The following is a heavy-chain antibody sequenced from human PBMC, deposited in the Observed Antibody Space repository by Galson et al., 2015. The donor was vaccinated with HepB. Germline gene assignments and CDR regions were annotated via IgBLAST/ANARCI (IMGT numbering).Heavy chain of an antibody. CDR2: IDWDDDK. CDR3: ARAYDDYGDYYGMDV. CDR1: GFSLSTSGMC. D-gene: IGHD4-17*01. Sequence: PALVKPTQTLTLTCTFSGFSLSTSGMCVSWIRQPPGKALEWLARIDWDDDKYYSTSLKTRLTISKDTSKNQVVLTMTNMDPVDTATYYCARAYDDYGDYYGMDVWGQGTTVTVSS. V-gene: IGHV2-70*11. J-gene: IGHJ6*02.